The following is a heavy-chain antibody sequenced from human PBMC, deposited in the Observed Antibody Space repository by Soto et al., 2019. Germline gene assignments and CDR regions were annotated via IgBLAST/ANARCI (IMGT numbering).Heavy chain of an antibody. CDR1: GGPISGDYY. CDR3: VRKGVGFDSCGYPSRYFDF. V-gene: IGHV4-30-4*01. Sequence: PSETLSLTXNVSGGPISGDYYWTWIRQPPGKGLEWIGYIFYSGSTYYNPSLKSRVTMSVDTSKNQFSLRLSSVTAADTAVYYCVRKGVGFDSCGYPSRYFDFWGQGILVTVSS. D-gene: IGHD3-22*01. CDR2: IFYSGST. J-gene: IGHJ4*02.